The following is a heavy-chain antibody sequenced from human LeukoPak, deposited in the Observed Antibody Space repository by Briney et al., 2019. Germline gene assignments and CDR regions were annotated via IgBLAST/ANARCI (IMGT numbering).Heavy chain of an antibody. D-gene: IGHD6-19*01. Sequence: PSETLSLTCTVSGGSITSSSYYWGWIRQPPGKGLEWIGYIFYSGSTNYNSSLKSRVTISVDTSKKQFSLKLNSVTAADTAVYYCARVVSGWSYFDNWGQGTLVTVSS. CDR3: ARVVSGWSYFDN. J-gene: IGHJ4*02. V-gene: IGHV4-61*05. CDR2: IFYSGST. CDR1: GGSITSSSYY.